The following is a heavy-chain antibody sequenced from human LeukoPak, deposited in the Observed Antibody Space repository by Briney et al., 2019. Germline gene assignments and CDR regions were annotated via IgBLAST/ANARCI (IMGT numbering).Heavy chain of an antibody. CDR1: GFILENFG. V-gene: IGHV3-23*01. J-gene: IGHJ5*01. CDR2: ISGSGDRT. Sequence: GGSLRLSCATSGFILENFGMNWVRQAPGKGLEWVSGISGSGDRTHYADSVQGRFIVSRDNSKNTLFLEMNNLKSEDTALYYCAKVLSTGYHYDSWGQGTLVAVSS. D-gene: IGHD3-22*01. CDR3: AKVLSTGYHYDS.